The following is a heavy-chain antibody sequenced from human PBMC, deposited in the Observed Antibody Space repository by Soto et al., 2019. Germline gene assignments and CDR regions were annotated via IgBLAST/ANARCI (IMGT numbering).Heavy chain of an antibody. Sequence: EVQLVESGGDLVQPGGSLKLSCAASGFTFSGSAMHWVRQASGKGLEWVGHIRRRAKNYATVYAASVKVRFIISSDDSKNTVYLQMHSVKTDDTAVYYCTRTFDGSDDFSPDFDYWGQGTLVTVSS. D-gene: IGHD3-22*01. CDR2: IRRRAKNYAT. J-gene: IGHJ4*02. CDR3: TRTFDGSDDFSPDFDY. V-gene: IGHV3-73*02. CDR1: GFTFSGSA.